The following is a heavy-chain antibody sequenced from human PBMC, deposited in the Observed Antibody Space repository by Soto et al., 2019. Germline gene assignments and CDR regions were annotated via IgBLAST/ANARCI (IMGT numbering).Heavy chain of an antibody. Sequence: PSETLSLTCTVSGGSISSSSYYWGWIRQPPGKGLEWIGSIYYSGSTYYNPSLKSRVTISVDTSKNQFSLKLSSVTAADTAVYYCAGTMVRGDPNWFDPWGQGTLVTVSS. D-gene: IGHD3-10*01. CDR1: GGSISSSSYY. V-gene: IGHV4-39*01. J-gene: IGHJ5*02. CDR3: AGTMVRGDPNWFDP. CDR2: IYYSGST.